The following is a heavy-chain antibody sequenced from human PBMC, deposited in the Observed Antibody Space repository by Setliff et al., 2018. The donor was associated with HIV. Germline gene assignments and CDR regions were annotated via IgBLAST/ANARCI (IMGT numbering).Heavy chain of an antibody. D-gene: IGHD1-26*01. CDR1: GFRFRSYW. J-gene: IGHJ3*01. CDR3: ARDRVVGATLDPLDL. V-gene: IGHV3-7*01. CDR2: IKEDGSEK. Sequence: PGGSLRLSCAASGFRFRSYWMSWVRQAPGKGLEWVANIKEDGSEKYYVDSVKGRFTISRDNAKKSLYLQMNSLRAEDTAVYYCARDRVVGATLDPLDLWGQGTMVTVSS.